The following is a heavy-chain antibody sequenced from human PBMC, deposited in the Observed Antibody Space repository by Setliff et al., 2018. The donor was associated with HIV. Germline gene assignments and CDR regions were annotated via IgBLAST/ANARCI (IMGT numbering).Heavy chain of an antibody. CDR1: GFTFTGYY. CDR2: INPHSGGT. J-gene: IGHJ4*01. Sequence: GASVKVSCKASGFTFTGYYLHWVRQAPGQGLEWMGWINPHSGGTNYAQNFHGRVTMTRETSISTAYMELSRLRSYDTAVVYCARGPQCYVDVVLTIGRCYFDYWGHGTLVTVSS. V-gene: IGHV1-2*02. CDR3: ARGPQCYVDVVLTIGRCYFDY. D-gene: IGHD5-12*01.